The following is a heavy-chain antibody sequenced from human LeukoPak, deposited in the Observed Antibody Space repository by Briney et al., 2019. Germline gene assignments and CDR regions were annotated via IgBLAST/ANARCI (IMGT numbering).Heavy chain of an antibody. CDR3: ARAFSTTAFDY. CDR1: GFTFRTYA. Sequence: GGSLRLSRAASGFTFRTYAMNWVRQAPGKGLGWVAVISDDGSNKYYAESVKGQFTISRDNSKNTLYLQMNSLRAEDTAVYYCARAFSTTAFDYWGQGTLVTVSS. V-gene: IGHV3-30*04. CDR2: ISDDGSNK. D-gene: IGHD4-17*01. J-gene: IGHJ4*02.